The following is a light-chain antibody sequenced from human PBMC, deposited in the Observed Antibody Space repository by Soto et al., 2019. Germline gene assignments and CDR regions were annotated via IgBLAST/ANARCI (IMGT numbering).Light chain of an antibody. Sequence: DIEVTQSPSPLSASVGDRLTITCGASQSISNWLAWYQQKKGKAPKVLIYKASSLESGVPSRFSGSGSGTEFNLTISSLQPDDFATYYCQQYNSYSWTFGQGTKVDI. V-gene: IGKV1-5*03. CDR1: QSISNW. J-gene: IGKJ1*01. CDR3: QQYNSYSWT. CDR2: KAS.